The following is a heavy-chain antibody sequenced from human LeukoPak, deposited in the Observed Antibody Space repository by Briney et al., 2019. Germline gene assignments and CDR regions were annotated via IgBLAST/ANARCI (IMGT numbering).Heavy chain of an antibody. J-gene: IGHJ4*02. CDR2: IKQDGSEK. Sequence: GGSLRLSCVASGFSFSSHAMSWVRQAPGKGLEWVANIKQDGSEKFYVDSVKGRFTISRDNAKNSLYLQMNSLRAEDTAVYYCAREGVIDFDYWGQGTLVTVSS. D-gene: IGHD2-21*01. CDR3: AREGVIDFDY. V-gene: IGHV3-7*01. CDR1: GFSFSSHA.